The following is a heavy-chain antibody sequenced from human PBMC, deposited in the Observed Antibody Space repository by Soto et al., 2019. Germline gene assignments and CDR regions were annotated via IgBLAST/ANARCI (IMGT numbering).Heavy chain of an antibody. J-gene: IGHJ4*02. CDR1: GGTFSSYA. V-gene: IGHV1-69*13. CDR3: ASPLTYYDSSGYSDY. D-gene: IGHD3-22*01. Sequence: SVKVSCKASGGTFSSYAISWVRQAPGQGLEWMGGIIPIFGTANYAQKFQGRVTITADESTSTAYMELSSLRSEDTAVYYCASPLTYYDSSGYSDYWGQGTLVTVSS. CDR2: IIPIFGTA.